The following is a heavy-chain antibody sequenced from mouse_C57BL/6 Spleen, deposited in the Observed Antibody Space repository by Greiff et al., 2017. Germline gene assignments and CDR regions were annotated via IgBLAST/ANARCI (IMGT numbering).Heavy chain of an antibody. D-gene: IGHD2-10*02. CDR3: TRGGSIGSFDY. CDR1: GFTFSDAW. V-gene: IGHV6-6*01. CDR2: IRNKANNHAT. Sequence: VKLVESGGGLVQPGGSMKLSCAASGFTFSDAWMDWVRQSPEKGLEWVAEIRNKANNHATYYAESVKGRFIISKDDSKSSVYLQMNSLRAEDTGIYYCTRGGSIGSFDYWGQGTTLTVSS. J-gene: IGHJ2*01.